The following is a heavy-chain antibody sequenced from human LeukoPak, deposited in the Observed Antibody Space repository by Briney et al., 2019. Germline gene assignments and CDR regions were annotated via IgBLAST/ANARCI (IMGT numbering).Heavy chain of an antibody. V-gene: IGHV3-23*01. J-gene: IGHJ6*02. D-gene: IGHD4-17*01. Sequence: PGGSLRLSCAASGFTFSSYAMSWVRQAPGKGLEWVSAISGSGGSTYYADSVKGRFTISRDNSKNTLYLQMNSLRAEDTAVYYCATSTVTTPSYYYYGMDVGGQGTTVTVSS. CDR3: ATSTVTTPSYYYYGMDV. CDR1: GFTFSSYA. CDR2: ISGSGGST.